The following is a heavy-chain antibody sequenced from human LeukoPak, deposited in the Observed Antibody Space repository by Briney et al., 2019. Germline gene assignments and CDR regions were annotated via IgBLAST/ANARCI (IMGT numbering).Heavy chain of an antibody. D-gene: IGHD6-6*01. CDR1: GYTFTGPY. CDR2: INPNSGGT. V-gene: IGHV1-2*02. CDR3: ARDGKPGRPPLRDYSSYYMDV. Sequence: ASVKVSCKASGYTFTGPYMHWVRQAPGQGLEWMGWINPNSGGTNYAQNFQGRVTMTRDTSISTAYMELTRLRSDDTAVYFCARDGKPGRPPLRDYSSYYMDVWGRGTTVTVSS. J-gene: IGHJ6*03.